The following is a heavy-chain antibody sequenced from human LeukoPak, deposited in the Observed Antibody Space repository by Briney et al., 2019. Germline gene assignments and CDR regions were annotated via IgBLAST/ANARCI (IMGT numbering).Heavy chain of an antibody. CDR1: GFTFSTYW. V-gene: IGHV3-74*01. CDR2: VNSYGSIT. J-gene: IGHJ4*02. D-gene: IGHD3-22*01. CDR3: ATDSGYDSSAYYPDC. Sequence: PGGSLRLSCAASGFTFSTYWMHWLRQATGKGRVWVSRVNSYGSITSYADSVKGRFTISRDNAKNTVSLQMNSLRDEDTAVYYCATDSGYDSSAYYPDCWGQGTLVTVSS.